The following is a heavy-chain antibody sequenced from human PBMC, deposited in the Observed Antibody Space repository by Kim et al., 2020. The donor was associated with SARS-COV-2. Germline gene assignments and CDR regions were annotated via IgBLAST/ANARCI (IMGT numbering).Heavy chain of an antibody. J-gene: IGHJ4*02. V-gene: IGHV3-7*01. CDR2: DGSEK. CDR3: MGAPAGDY. Sequence: DGSEKYDMDSVTGRFAISRDNAKNSLYLQMNSLRAEDTAVYYCMGAPAGDYWGQGTLVTVSS.